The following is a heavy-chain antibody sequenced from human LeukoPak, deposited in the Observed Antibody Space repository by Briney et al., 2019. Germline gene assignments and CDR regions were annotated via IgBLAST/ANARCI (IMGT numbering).Heavy chain of an antibody. CDR1: GFTFSSYG. CDR2: IKQDGSEK. CDR3: ARAGDIVVVPAAYPFDY. J-gene: IGHJ4*02. Sequence: GGSLRLSCAASGFTFSSYGMSWVRQAPGKGLEWVANIKQDGSEKYYVDSVKGRFTISRDNAKNSLYLQMNSLRAEDTAVYYCARAGDIVVVPAAYPFDYWGQGTLVTVSS. D-gene: IGHD2-2*01. V-gene: IGHV3-7*01.